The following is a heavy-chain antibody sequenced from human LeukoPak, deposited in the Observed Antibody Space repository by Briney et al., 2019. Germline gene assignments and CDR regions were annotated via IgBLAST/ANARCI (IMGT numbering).Heavy chain of an antibody. Sequence: ASVKVSCKASGYTFTSYGISWVRQAPGQGLEWMGWISAYNGNTNYAQKLQGRVTMTTDTSTSTAYMELRSLRSDDTAVYYCARVPSASIAARPRDYWGQGTLVTVSS. D-gene: IGHD6-6*01. CDR1: GYTFTSYG. CDR2: ISAYNGNT. CDR3: ARVPSASIAARPRDY. V-gene: IGHV1-18*01. J-gene: IGHJ4*02.